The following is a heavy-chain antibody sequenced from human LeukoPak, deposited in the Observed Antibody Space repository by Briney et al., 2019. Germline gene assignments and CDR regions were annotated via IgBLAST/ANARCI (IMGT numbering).Heavy chain of an antibody. CDR1: GFTFSTYG. D-gene: IGHD2-8*02. Sequence: GGSLRLSCAVSGFTFSTYGMNWVRQAPGKGLEWVSAISDNGERTYYADSVKGRFAISRDNSKSTLYLQMNSLRAEDTAIYYCAKERGVAKHFDYWGQGTLVTVSS. J-gene: IGHJ4*02. V-gene: IGHV3-23*01. CDR2: ISDNGERT. CDR3: AKERGVAKHFDY.